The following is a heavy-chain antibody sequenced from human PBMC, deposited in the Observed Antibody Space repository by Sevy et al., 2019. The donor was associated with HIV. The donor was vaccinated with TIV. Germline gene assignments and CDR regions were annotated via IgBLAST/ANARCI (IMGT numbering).Heavy chain of an antibody. CDR1: EFTFSSYA. CDR2: ITGSGANT. V-gene: IGHV3-23*01. CDR3: VKDSPDYGGNY. D-gene: IGHD2-15*01. Sequence: GGSLRLSCAASEFTFSSYAMSWVRQAPGKGLEWVSIITGSGANTYYADFVEGRFTISRDTSKNTLYLQMNSLRAEDTAVYYCVKDSPDYGGNYWGQGTLVTVSS. J-gene: IGHJ4*02.